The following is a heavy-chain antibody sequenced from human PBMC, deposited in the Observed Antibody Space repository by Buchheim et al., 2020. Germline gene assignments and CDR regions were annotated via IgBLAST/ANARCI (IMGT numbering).Heavy chain of an antibody. Sequence: QVQLVQSGAEVKKPGASVKVSCKASGYTFTSYYMHWVRQAPGQGLEWMGRINPSAGSTSYAQKFQGRVTMTRDTSTSTAYRELGSVRSEDTAVYYCARRSSSWTTDNWFEPWGQGTL. D-gene: IGHD6-13*01. J-gene: IGHJ5*02. V-gene: IGHV1-46*01. CDR1: GYTFTSYY. CDR2: INPSAGST. CDR3: ARRSSSWTTDNWFEP.